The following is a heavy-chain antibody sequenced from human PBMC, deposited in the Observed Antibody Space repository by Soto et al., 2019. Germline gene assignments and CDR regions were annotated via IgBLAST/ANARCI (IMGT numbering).Heavy chain of an antibody. CDR2: IVPIRRAA. CDR3: VRDSGAKLSSS. J-gene: IGHJ4*02. V-gene: IGHV1-69*01. Sequence: QVQLVQSGAEVKKTGSSVRVSCKASGGTFSSYRLNWLRQAPGHGLEWVGGIVPIRRAAEYAQGFQGRVTITADETTRTSYTELRSLQSQDTAVYYCVRDSGAKLSSSWGQGTLVTVSS. CDR1: GGTFSSYR. D-gene: IGHD6-13*01.